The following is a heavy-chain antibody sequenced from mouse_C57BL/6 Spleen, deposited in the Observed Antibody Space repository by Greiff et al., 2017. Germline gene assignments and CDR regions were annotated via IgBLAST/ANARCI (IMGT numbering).Heavy chain of an antibody. Sequence: VQLQQSGPELVKPGASVKISCKASGYTFTDYYMNWVKQSHGKSLEWIGDINPNNGGTSYNQKFKGKATLTVDKSSSTAYMELRSLTSEDSAVYYCARVRYGNYVGIFAYWGQGTLVTVSA. CDR2: INPNNGGT. CDR1: GYTFTDYY. D-gene: IGHD2-1*01. J-gene: IGHJ3*01. CDR3: ARVRYGNYVGIFAY. V-gene: IGHV1-26*01.